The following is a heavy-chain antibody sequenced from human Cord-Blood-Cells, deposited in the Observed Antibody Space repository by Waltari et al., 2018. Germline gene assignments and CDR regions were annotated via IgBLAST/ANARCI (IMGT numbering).Heavy chain of an antibody. CDR2: FDPEDGET. V-gene: IGHV1-24*01. Sequence: QVQLVQSGAEVQKPGASVQVSCTVSGYTSTDLSIHWVRQAPGNGLEWMGGFDPEDGETIYAQKFQGRVTMTEDTSTDTAYMELSSLRSEDTAVYYCATDPWYSGSYYSYWGQGTLVTVSS. CDR3: ATDPWYSGSYYSY. J-gene: IGHJ4*02. D-gene: IGHD1-26*01. CDR1: GYTSTDLS.